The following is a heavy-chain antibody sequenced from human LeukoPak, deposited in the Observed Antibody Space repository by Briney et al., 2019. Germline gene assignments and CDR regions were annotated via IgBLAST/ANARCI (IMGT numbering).Heavy chain of an antibody. CDR3: ARRYYYNLGSFPFDF. V-gene: IGHV4-34*01. J-gene: IGHJ4*02. CDR2: IHNSGTT. CDR1: GGPFSGYF. D-gene: IGHD3-10*01. Sequence: SETLSLTCAVSGGPFSGYFWSWIRQSSGKGLEWIGEIHNSGTTNYNPSLNSRVTISEDTSKNQFYLNLSSVTAADTAVYYCARRYYYNLGSFPFDFWGEGTLVTVSS.